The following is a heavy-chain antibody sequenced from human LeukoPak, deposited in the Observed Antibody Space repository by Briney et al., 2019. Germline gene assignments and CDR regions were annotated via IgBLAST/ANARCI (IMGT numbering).Heavy chain of an antibody. V-gene: IGHV3-23*01. CDR2: ISGSGGST. CDR3: AKSLRWLPPFDY. Sequence: GGSLRLSCAASGFTFSSYAMSWVRQAPGKGLEWVSAISGSGGSTYYADSVKGRFTISRYNSNNTLYLQMNSLRAEDTAVYYCAKSLRWLPPFDYWGQGTLVTVSS. D-gene: IGHD5-12*01. CDR1: GFTFSSYA. J-gene: IGHJ4*02.